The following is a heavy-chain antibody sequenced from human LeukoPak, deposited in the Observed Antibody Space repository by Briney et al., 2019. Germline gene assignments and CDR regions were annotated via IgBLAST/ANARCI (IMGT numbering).Heavy chain of an antibody. D-gene: IGHD5-12*01. CDR2: IRSKANSYAT. CDR1: GFTFSGSA. Sequence: GGSLKLSCAASGFTFSGSAMHWVRQASGKGLEWVGRIRSKANSYATAYAASVKGRFTISRDDSKNTAYLQMNSLRAEDTALYYCAKDIGSGYDFGPLDYWGQGTLVTVSS. CDR3: AKDIGSGYDFGPLDY. J-gene: IGHJ4*02. V-gene: IGHV3-73*01.